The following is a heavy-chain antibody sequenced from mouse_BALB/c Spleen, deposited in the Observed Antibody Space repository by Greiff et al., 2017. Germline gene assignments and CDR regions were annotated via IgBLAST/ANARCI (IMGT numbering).Heavy chain of an antibody. CDR2: ISSGGSYT. CDR1: GFTFSSYG. Sequence: DVMLVESGGGLVQPGGSLKLSCAASGFTFSSYGMSWVRQTPDKRLEWVATISSGGSYTYYPDSVKGRFTISRDNAKNTLYLQMSSLKSEDTAMYYCARQENYRYPYWYFDVWGAGTTVTVSS. V-gene: IGHV5-6*03. CDR3: ARQENYRYPYWYFDV. J-gene: IGHJ1*01. D-gene: IGHD2-14*01.